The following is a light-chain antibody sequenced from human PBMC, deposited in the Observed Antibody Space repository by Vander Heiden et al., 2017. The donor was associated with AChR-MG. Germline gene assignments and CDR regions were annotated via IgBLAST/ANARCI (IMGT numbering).Light chain of an antibody. CDR1: QSVLYSSNNKNY. J-gene: IGKJ3*01. CDR2: WAS. CDR3: QQYDSAPLS. Sequence: GSLGERATINCKSSQSVLYSSNNKNYLTWYQQKPGQPPKLLIYWASTRESGVPDRFSGSGSGTDFTLTISSLQAEDVAVYYCQQYDSAPLSFGHGTKVDIK. V-gene: IGKV4-1*01.